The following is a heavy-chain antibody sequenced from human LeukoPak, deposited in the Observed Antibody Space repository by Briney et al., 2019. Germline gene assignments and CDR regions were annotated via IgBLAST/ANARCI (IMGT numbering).Heavy chain of an antibody. CDR3: ATETIGRHYDY. CDR2: IGPTGTDR. CDR1: GFTFSSCG. Sequence: GGSLRLSCAASGFTFSSCGFNWVRQAPGKGLEWVSSIGPTGTDRYYADSVRGRFTISRDNAKNSMYLQMDSLKDEDTAVYYCATETIGRHYDYWGQGTLLTVSS. D-gene: IGHD1-14*01. J-gene: IGHJ4*02. V-gene: IGHV3-21*01.